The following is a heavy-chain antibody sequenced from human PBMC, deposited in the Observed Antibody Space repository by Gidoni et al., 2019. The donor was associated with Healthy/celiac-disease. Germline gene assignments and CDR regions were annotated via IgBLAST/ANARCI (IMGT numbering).Heavy chain of an antibody. CDR3: TTDWYYYGSGSSPFDY. J-gene: IGHJ4*02. V-gene: IGHV3-15*01. Sequence: EVQLVESGGGLVKPGGSLRLSCAASGFTFSNAWMSWVRQAPGKGLEWVGRIKSKTDGGTTDYAAPVKGRFTISRDDSKNTLYLQMNSLKTEDTAVYYCTTDWYYYGSGSSPFDYWGQGTLVTVSS. D-gene: IGHD3-10*01. CDR2: IKSKTDGGTT. CDR1: GFTFSNAW.